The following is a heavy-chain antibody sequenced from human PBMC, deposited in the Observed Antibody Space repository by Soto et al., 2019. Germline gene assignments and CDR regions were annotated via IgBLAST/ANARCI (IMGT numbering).Heavy chain of an antibody. D-gene: IGHD6-13*01. CDR1: GFTFSSYG. J-gene: IGHJ4*02. CDR3: AKAPAYSSSWFAFDY. CDR2: ISYDGSNK. Sequence: GGSLRLSCAASGFTFSSYGMHWVRQAPGKGLEWVAVISYDGSNKYYADSVKGRFTISRDNAKNTLYLQMNSLRAEETAVYYCAKAPAYSSSWFAFDYWGQGTLVTVSS. V-gene: IGHV3-30*18.